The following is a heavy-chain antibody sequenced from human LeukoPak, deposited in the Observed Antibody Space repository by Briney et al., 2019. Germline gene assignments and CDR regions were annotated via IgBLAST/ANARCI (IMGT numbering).Heavy chain of an antibody. Sequence: GSSVKVSCKASGGTFISYAISWVRQAPGQGLEWMGGIIPIFGTANYAQKFQGRVTITADESTSTAYMELSSLRSEDTAVYYCAKNLLMVYAIRPYYYYYYYMDVWGKGTTVTVSS. D-gene: IGHD2-8*01. J-gene: IGHJ6*03. CDR1: GGTFISYA. CDR2: IIPIFGTA. V-gene: IGHV1-69*01. CDR3: AKNLLMVYAIRPYYYYYYYMDV.